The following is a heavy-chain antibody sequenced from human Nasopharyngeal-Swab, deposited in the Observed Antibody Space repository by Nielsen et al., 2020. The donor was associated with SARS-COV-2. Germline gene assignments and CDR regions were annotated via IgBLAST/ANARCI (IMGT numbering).Heavy chain of an antibody. CDR3: AGYCSSTSCSRNCYYYYMDV. CDR2: ISSSSSTI. J-gene: IGHJ6*03. CDR1: GFTFSSYS. Sequence: GESLKISCAASGFTFSSYSMNWVRQAPGKGLEWVSYISSSSSTIYYADSVKGRFTISRDNAKNSLYLQMNSLRADDTAVYYCAGYCSSTSCSRNCYYYYMDVWGKGTTVTVSS. D-gene: IGHD2-2*01. V-gene: IGHV3-48*04.